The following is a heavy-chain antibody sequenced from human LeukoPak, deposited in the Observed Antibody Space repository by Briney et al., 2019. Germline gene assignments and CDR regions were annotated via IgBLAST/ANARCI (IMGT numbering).Heavy chain of an antibody. Sequence: GGSLRLSCAASGFTFSSYSMSWVRQAPGKGLEWVSYMSSSTRTIYYADSVKGRFTISRDNAKNSLYLQMNSLRAEDTAVYYCAKVAARTIFGVVIIDDYCYYMDVWGKGTTVTVSS. CDR2: MSSSTRTI. J-gene: IGHJ6*03. V-gene: IGHV3-48*04. CDR3: AKVAARTIFGVVIIDDYCYYMDV. CDR1: GFTFSSYS. D-gene: IGHD3-3*01.